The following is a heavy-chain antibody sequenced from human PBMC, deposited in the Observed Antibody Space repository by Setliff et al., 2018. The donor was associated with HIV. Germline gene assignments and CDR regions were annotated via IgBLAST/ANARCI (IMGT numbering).Heavy chain of an antibody. CDR1: GGSISSYY. CDR2: LCDSANI. Sequence: SETLSLTCPVSGGSISSYYWSWLRQPPGKGLEWIASLCDSANIYTHPSLRSRVTISVDTSETQLSLTLTSVTAADTAVYYCARHPHDSSWKPRHFDSWGQGLLVTVSS. J-gene: IGHJ4*02. D-gene: IGHD2-2*01. CDR3: ARHPHDSSWKPRHFDS. V-gene: IGHV4-59*05.